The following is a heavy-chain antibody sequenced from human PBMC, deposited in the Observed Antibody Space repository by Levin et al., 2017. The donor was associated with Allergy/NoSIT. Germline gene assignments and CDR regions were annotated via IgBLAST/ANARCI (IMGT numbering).Heavy chain of an antibody. CDR3: ANDLGYCSSTSCYAIRIPFDI. J-gene: IGHJ3*02. D-gene: IGHD2-2*01. CDR1: GFTFSSYG. Sequence: GGSLRLSCAASGFTFSSYGMHWVRQAPGKGLEWVAVISYDGSNKYYADSVKGRFTISRDNSKNTLYLQMNSLRAEDTAVYYCANDLGYCSSTSCYAIRIPFDIWGQGTMVTVSS. CDR2: ISYDGSNK. V-gene: IGHV3-30*18.